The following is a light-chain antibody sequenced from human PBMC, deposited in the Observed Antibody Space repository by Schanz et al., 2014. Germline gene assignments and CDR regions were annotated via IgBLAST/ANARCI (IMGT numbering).Light chain of an antibody. V-gene: IGKV3-20*01. Sequence: VVVTQSPGTLSVFPGERATLSCRASHSVRTNLAWYQQKPGQPPRLLIFDASTRASGVPLRFSGSGSGTDFTLTISRLEPEDFAVYYCQQHGSSLTFGPGTKVDVK. CDR2: DAS. CDR3: QQHGSSLT. J-gene: IGKJ3*01. CDR1: HSVRTN.